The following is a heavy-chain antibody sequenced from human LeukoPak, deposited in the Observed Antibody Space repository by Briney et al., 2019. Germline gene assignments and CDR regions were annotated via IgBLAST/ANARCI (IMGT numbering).Heavy chain of an antibody. V-gene: IGHV3-64D*06. CDR1: GFTFSSYA. J-gene: IGHJ4*02. CDR3: VKDAPYYSSSWGGSMGENFDY. Sequence: GGSLRLSCSASGFTFSSYAMHWVRQAPGKGLEYVSAISSNGGSTYYADSVKGRFTISRDNSKNTLYLQKSSLRAEDTAVYYCVKDAPYYSSSWGGSMGENFDYWGQGTLVTVSS. CDR2: ISSNGGST. D-gene: IGHD6-13*01.